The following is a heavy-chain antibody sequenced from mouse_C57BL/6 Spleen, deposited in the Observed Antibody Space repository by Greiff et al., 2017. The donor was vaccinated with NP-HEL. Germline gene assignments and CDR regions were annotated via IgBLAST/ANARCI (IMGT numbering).Heavy chain of an antibody. J-gene: IGHJ3*01. V-gene: IGHV1-54*01. CDR1: GYAFTNYL. CDR2: INPGSGGT. CDR3: ARGGYDYDAWFAY. D-gene: IGHD2-4*01. Sequence: VQLQQSGAELVRPGTSVKVSCKASGYAFTNYLIEWVKQRPGQGLEWIGVINPGSGGTNYNEKFKGKATLTADKSSSTAYMQLSSLTSEDSAVYFCARGGYDYDAWFAYWGQGTLVTVSA.